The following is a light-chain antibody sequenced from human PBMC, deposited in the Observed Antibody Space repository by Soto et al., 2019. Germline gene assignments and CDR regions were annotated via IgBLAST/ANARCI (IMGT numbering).Light chain of an antibody. CDR1: QTVSNTY. CDR2: GAS. Sequence: EIVLTQSPGTLSLSPGEGATLSCRASQTVSNTYLAWYQHKPGQAPRLLIYGASTRATGIPERFSGSGSGTDFTLTITRLEPEDSAIYYCQQYSKSTGTFGPGTKVDIX. V-gene: IGKV3-20*01. J-gene: IGKJ3*01. CDR3: QQYSKSTGT.